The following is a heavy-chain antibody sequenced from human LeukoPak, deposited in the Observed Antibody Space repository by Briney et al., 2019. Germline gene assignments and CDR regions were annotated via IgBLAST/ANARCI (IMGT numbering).Heavy chain of an antibody. V-gene: IGHV3-21*01. J-gene: IGHJ4*02. Sequence: GGSLRLSCEASGFSFSSYNMDWVRQTPGKGLEWISSITTSSTYTFYADSVKGRFTISRDNARNSLYLQMNSLRAEDTAVYYCARDSAVAGTADFDYWGQGTLVTVSS. CDR3: ARDSAVAGTADFDY. CDR1: GFSFSSYN. D-gene: IGHD6-19*01. CDR2: ITTSSTYT.